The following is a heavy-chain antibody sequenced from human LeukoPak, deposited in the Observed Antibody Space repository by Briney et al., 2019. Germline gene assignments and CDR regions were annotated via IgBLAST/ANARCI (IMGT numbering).Heavy chain of an antibody. Sequence: PSETLSLTCAVYGGSFSGYYWSWIRQPPGKGLEWIGEINHSGSTNYNPSLKSRVTISVDTSKNQFSLKLSSVTAADTAVYYCARGPYYDFWSGPFGIDAFDIWGQGTMVTVSS. V-gene: IGHV4-34*01. CDR3: ARGPYYDFWSGPFGIDAFDI. CDR2: INHSGST. CDR1: GGSFSGYY. D-gene: IGHD3-3*01. J-gene: IGHJ3*02.